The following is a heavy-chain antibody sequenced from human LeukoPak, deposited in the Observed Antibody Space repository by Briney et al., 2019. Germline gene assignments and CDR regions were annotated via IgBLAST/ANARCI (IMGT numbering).Heavy chain of an antibody. CDR1: GVTFSSYA. V-gene: IGHV3-23*01. Sequence: RGSLRLSCAASGVTFSSYAMSWVRQAPGKGLEWGSSISGSGGSTYYADSVKGRFTISRDNSKNTLYLQMNSLRAEDTAVYYCAKDGDYGDHPLDYWGQGTLVTVSS. CDR2: ISGSGGST. J-gene: IGHJ4*02. CDR3: AKDGDYGDHPLDY. D-gene: IGHD4-17*01.